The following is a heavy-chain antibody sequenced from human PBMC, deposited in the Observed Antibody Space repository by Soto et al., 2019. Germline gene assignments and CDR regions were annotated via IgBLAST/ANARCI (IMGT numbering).Heavy chain of an antibody. V-gene: IGHV3-30*18. D-gene: IGHD3-3*01. CDR3: AKPVRYYDFWSGFSGYYGMDV. Sequence: QVQLVESGGGVVQPGRSLRLSCAASGFIFSSYGMHWVRQAPGKGLEWVAVISYDGSNKYYADSVKGRFTISRDNSKNTLYLQMNSLRAEDTAVYYCAKPVRYYDFWSGFSGYYGMDVWGQGTTVTVSS. J-gene: IGHJ6*02. CDR2: ISYDGSNK. CDR1: GFIFSSYG.